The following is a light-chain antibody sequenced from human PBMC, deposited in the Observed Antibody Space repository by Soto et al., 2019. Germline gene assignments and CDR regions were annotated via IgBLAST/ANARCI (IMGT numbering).Light chain of an antibody. CDR3: SSYTSRSTLVV. J-gene: IGLJ2*01. CDR1: SSDVGGYNY. V-gene: IGLV2-14*01. Sequence: QSVLTQPASVSGSPGQSITISCTGTSSDVGGYNYVSWYQQHTGKAPKLMIYDVSNRPSGVSNRFSGSKSGNTASLTISGLQAEDEADYYCSSYTSRSTLVVFGGGTKLTVL. CDR2: DVS.